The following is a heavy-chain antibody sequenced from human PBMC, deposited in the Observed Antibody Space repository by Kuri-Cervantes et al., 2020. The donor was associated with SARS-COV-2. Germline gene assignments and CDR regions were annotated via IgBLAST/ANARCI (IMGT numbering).Heavy chain of an antibody. CDR3: ARPITGIEHRVVLIATDYYYSDMDV. D-gene: IGHD2-21*01. CDR1: GGSFSGYH. V-gene: IGHV4-34*01. J-gene: IGHJ6*03. CDR2: INHSGST. Sequence: GSLRLSCAVSGGSFSGYHWSWIRQPPGKGLEWIGEINHSGSTNYNQSLKSRVTISVDTSKNQFSLRLSSVTAADTAVYYCARPITGIEHRVVLIATDYYYSDMDVWGKGTTVTGSS.